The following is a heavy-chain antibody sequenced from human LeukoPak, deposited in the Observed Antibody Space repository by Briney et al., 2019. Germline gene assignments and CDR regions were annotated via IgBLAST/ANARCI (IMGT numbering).Heavy chain of an antibody. V-gene: IGHV3-9*03. Sequence: GGSLRLSCAASGFTFDDYAMHWVRQAPGKGLEWVSGISWNSGSIGYADSVKGRFTISRDNAKNSLYLQMNSLRAEDMALYYCAKGTDYYYMDVWGKGTTVTVSS. CDR3: AKGTDYYYMDV. J-gene: IGHJ6*03. CDR1: GFTFDDYA. CDR2: ISWNSGSI.